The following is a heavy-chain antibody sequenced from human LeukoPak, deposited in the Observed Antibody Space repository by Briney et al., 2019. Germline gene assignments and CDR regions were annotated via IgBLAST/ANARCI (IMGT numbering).Heavy chain of an antibody. V-gene: IGHV3-53*01. Sequence: GGSLRLSCAASGFTVSNNYMSWVRQAPGKRLEWVSVIHSGGTTNYADSVQGRFTISRDNSKTTVYLHMNSLRAEDTAVYYCARDSDSSYGPFASWGQGTLVTVSS. CDR1: GFTVSNNY. J-gene: IGHJ4*02. D-gene: IGHD5-12*01. CDR3: ARDSDSSYGPFAS. CDR2: IHSGGTT.